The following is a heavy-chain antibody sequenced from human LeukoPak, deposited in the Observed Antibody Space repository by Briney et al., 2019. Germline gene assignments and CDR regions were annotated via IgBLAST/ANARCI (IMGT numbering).Heavy chain of an antibody. CDR3: ARMGIAAAADYYGMDV. D-gene: IGHD6-13*01. V-gene: IGHV4-30-4*01. Sequence: SQTLSLTCTVSGGSISSGDYYWSWIRQPPGRGLGWIGYIYYSGSTYYNPSLKSRVTISVDTSKNQFSLKLSSVTAADTAVYYCARMGIAAAADYYGMDVWGKGTTVTVSS. CDR2: IYYSGST. J-gene: IGHJ6*04. CDR1: GGSISSGDYY.